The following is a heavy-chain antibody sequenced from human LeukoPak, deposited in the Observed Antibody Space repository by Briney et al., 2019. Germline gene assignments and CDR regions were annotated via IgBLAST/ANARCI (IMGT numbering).Heavy chain of an antibody. J-gene: IGHJ4*02. CDR2: IYYSGST. V-gene: IGHV4-39*07. CDR1: GGSISSSSYY. D-gene: IGHD4-17*01. CDR3: ASRYDYRDYFFDY. Sequence: SETLSLTCTVSGGSISSSSYYWGWIRQPPGKGLEWIGSIYYSGSTYYNPSLKSRVTISVDTSKNQFSLKLSSVTAADTAVYYCASRYDYRDYFFDYWGQGTLVTVSS.